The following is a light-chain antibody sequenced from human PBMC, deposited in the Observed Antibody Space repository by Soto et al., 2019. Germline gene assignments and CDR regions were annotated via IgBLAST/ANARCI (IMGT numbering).Light chain of an antibody. CDR1: QGISDY. CDR2: AAS. Sequence: MQQTPSPTSLSASLGDRFTITCRASQGISDYLAWYQQKPGKVPKLLIYAASTLQSGVPSRSSGSGAGTDFTLTISSLQPEDIATYYCQKYNSAPLTFGGGTKVDIK. V-gene: IGKV1-27*01. CDR3: QKYNSAPLT. J-gene: IGKJ4*01.